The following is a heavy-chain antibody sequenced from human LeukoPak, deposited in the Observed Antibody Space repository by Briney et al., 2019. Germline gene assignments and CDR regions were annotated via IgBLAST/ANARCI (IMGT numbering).Heavy chain of an antibody. CDR2: ISGSGGST. CDR3: VGEGQTGTLAY. V-gene: IGHV3-23*01. D-gene: IGHD1-7*01. CDR1: GFTFSSYA. J-gene: IGHJ4*02. Sequence: GGSLRLSCAASGFTFSSYAMSWVRQAPGKGLEWVSAISGSGGSTYYADSVKGRFTISRDNSKNMLYLQVNNLRAEDTAVYYCVGEGQTGTLAYWGQGTLVSVSS.